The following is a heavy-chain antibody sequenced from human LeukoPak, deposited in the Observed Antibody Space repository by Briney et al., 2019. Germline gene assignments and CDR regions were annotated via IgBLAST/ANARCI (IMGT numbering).Heavy chain of an antibody. V-gene: IGHV1-69*04. D-gene: IGHD5-18*01. CDR3: AIGPDTAMGGGY. CDR1: GGTFSSYA. CDR2: IIPILGIA. Sequence: ASVKVSCKASGGTFSSYAISWVRQAPGQGLEWMGRIIPILGIANYAQKFQGRVTITADKSTSTAYMELSSLRSEDTAVYYCAIGPDTAMGGGYWGQGTLVTVSS. J-gene: IGHJ4*02.